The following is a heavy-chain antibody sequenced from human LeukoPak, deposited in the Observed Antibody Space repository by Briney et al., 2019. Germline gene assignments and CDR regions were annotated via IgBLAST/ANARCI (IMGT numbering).Heavy chain of an antibody. CDR1: GCTFTSYG. CDR2: ISAYNGNT. J-gene: IGHJ4*02. V-gene: IGHV1-18*01. D-gene: IGHD2-15*01. Sequence: ASVKVSCTASGCTFTSYGISWVRQAPGQGLEWMGWISAYNGNTNYAQKLQGRVTMTTDTSTSTAYMELRSLRSDDTAVYYCGVVAADFDYWGQGTLVTVSS. CDR3: GVVAADFDY.